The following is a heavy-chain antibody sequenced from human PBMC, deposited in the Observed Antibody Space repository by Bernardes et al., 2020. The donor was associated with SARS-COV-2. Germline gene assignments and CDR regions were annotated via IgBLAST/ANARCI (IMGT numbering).Heavy chain of an antibody. Sequence: VGSLSLSCAASGFTFSNHWMHWVRQAPGKGLVWVSRINGAGRTTSYADFVAGRFTISRDNAKNTLYLQMNSLRDEDTAVYYCVKGGTDYGDWDYWGQGILVNVSS. CDR3: VKGGTDYGDWDY. J-gene: IGHJ4*02. D-gene: IGHD4-17*01. V-gene: IGHV3-74*01. CDR1: GFTFSNHW. CDR2: INGAGRTT.